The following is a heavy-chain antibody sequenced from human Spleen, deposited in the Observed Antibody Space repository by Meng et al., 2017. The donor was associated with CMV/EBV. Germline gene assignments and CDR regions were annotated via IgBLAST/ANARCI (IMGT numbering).Heavy chain of an antibody. D-gene: IGHD3-3*01. J-gene: IGHJ6*02. CDR3: ASKYDFWSGYYSLPVFGMDV. Sequence: GSLRLSCAVYGGSFSGYYWSWIRQPPGKGLEWIGEINHSGSTNYNPSLKSRVTISVDTSKNQFSLKLSSVTAAGTAVYYCASKYDFWSGYYSLPVFGMDVWGQGTTVTV. V-gene: IGHV4-34*01. CDR1: GGSFSGYY. CDR2: INHSGST.